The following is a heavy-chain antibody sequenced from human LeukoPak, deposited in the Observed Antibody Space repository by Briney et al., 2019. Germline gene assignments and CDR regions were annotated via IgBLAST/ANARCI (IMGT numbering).Heavy chain of an antibody. CDR2: FYYTGDT. CDR3: ARLLPYCSEGICYFWEYFDS. Sequence: SETLSLTCSVSGGSITSSTYSWGCIRQPRGKGLEGIRSFYYTGDTYYGPSLKSFVTISVDSSKNHFSLNLNSLTAADTAVYYCARLLPYCSEGICYFWEYFDSWGQGTLVTVSS. CDR1: GGSITSSTYS. D-gene: IGHD2-15*01. V-gene: IGHV4-39*02. J-gene: IGHJ4*02.